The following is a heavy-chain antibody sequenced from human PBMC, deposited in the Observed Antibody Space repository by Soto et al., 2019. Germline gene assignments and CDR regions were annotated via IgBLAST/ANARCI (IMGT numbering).Heavy chain of an antibody. J-gene: IGHJ5*02. CDR3: ARDFIEHPHHFSP. Sequence: PSETLALTCTVSGGSIDSGDYYWSWIRQPPGKGLEWIGYVYYSGTTNYNPFLKSRVTLSLDKSKNQFSLKMNSVTAADTAVYYAARDFIEHPHHFSPWGQGTLATVSS. CDR2: VYYSGTT. V-gene: IGHV4-61*08. CDR1: GGSIDSGDYY.